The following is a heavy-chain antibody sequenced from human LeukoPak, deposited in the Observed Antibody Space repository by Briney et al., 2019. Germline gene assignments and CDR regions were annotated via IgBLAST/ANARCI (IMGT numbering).Heavy chain of an antibody. Sequence: GSLRLSCAASGFTFNSYSMSWVRQAPGKGLEWVANINEDGGEKYYVDSVKGRFIISRDNAKNSLYLQMNYLRAEDTAVYYCASSRSRWYYGSGENYFDYWGQGTLVTVSS. CDR1: GFTFNSYS. J-gene: IGHJ4*02. V-gene: IGHV3-7*01. D-gene: IGHD3-10*01. CDR3: ASSRSRWYYGSGENYFDY. CDR2: INEDGGEK.